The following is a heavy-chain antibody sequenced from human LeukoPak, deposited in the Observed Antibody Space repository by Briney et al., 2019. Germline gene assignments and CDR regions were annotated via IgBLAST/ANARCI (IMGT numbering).Heavy chain of an antibody. CDR3: AREVVVGTNWFDS. V-gene: IGHV3-48*03. CDR1: GFPFSSYE. CDR2: ISSSGSTI. J-gene: IGHJ5*01. D-gene: IGHD2-15*01. Sequence: GGSLRLSCAASGFPFSSYEMNWVRQAPGKGLERVSYISSSGSTIYYADSVKGRFTISRDNAKNSLYLQMNSLRAEDTAVYYCAREVVVGTNWFDSWGQGTLVTVSS.